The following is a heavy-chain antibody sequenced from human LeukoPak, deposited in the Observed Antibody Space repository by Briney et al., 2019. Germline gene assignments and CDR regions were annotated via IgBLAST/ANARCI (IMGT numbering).Heavy chain of an antibody. D-gene: IGHD2-15*01. CDR3: ARDAGYCTGGSCWYFDH. CDR1: GFTFNSYY. V-gene: IGHV1-46*02. J-gene: IGHJ4*02. Sequence: VASVKVSCKASGFTFNSYYMHWVRQAPGQGLEWMGIINPSGGSTSYAQKFQGRVTMTRDTSTSTVYMDLSRLISDDTAVYYCARDAGYCTGGSCWYFDHWGQGTLVTVSS. CDR2: INPSGGST.